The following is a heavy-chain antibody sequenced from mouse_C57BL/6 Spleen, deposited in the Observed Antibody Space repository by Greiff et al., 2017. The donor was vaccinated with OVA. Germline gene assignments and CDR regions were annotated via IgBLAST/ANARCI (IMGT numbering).Heavy chain of an antibody. D-gene: IGHD2-13*01. V-gene: IGHV1-82*01. CDR3: VYGDYFAWFAY. CDR1: GYAFSSSW. Sequence: QVQLQQSGPELVKPGASVKISCKASGYAFSSSWMNWVKQRPGKGLEWIGRIYPGDGDTNYNGKFKGKATLTADKSSSTAYMQLSSLTSEDSAVYFCVYGDYFAWFAYWGQGTLVTVSA. J-gene: IGHJ3*01. CDR2: IYPGDGDT.